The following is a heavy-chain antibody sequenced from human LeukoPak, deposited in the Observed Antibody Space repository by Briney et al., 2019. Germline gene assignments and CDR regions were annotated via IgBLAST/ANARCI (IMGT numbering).Heavy chain of an antibody. D-gene: IGHD5-12*01. CDR3: ARDSIMATILGY. Sequence: ASVKVSCKASGYTFTSYDINWVRQATGQGLEWMGWMNPNSGKTGYGQKFQGRVTMTRSTSISTAYMELSSLRSDDTAVYYCARDSIMATILGYWGQGTLVTVSS. J-gene: IGHJ4*02. V-gene: IGHV1-8*01. CDR1: GYTFTSYD. CDR2: MNPNSGKT.